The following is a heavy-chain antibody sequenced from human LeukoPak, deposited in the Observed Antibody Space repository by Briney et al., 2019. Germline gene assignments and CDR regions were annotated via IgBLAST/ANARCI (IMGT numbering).Heavy chain of an antibody. CDR2: INAGNGNT. J-gene: IGHJ4*02. CDR3: ARASYGDFSNYFDY. V-gene: IGHV1-3*01. Sequence: ASVKVSCKASGYTFTNYAMHWVRQAPGQRPEWMGWINAGNGNTEYSLKFQDRVTITRDTSASTAYMELSSPRSEDTAVYYCARASYGDFSNYFDYWGQGTLVTVSS. D-gene: IGHD4-17*01. CDR1: GYTFTNYA.